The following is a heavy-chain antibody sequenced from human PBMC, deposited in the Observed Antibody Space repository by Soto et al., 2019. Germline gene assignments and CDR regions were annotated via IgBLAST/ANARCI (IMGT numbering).Heavy chain of an antibody. Sequence: ASVKVSCKASGYTFTSYYMHWVRQAPGQGLEWMGIINPSGGSTSYAQKFQGRVTMTRDTSTSTAYMELSSLRSEDTAVYYCARELPGGYFDYWGQGTLVTVSS. CDR2: INPSGGST. CDR3: ARELPGGYFDY. D-gene: IGHD3-10*01. CDR1: GYTFTSYY. J-gene: IGHJ4*02. V-gene: IGHV1-46*01.